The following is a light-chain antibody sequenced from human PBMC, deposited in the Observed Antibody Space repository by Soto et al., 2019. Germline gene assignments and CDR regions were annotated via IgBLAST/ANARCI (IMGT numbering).Light chain of an antibody. CDR1: SSDVGGYNY. J-gene: IGLJ1*01. V-gene: IGLV2-8*01. CDR3: SSYAGRSNV. CDR2: EVN. Sequence: QSALTQPPSASGSPGQAVAISCTGTSSDVGGYNYVSWYQQHPGKAPKLMIYEVNKRPSGVPDRFSGSKSGNTASLTVSGLQAEEEAEYYCSSYAGRSNVFGTGTKLTVL.